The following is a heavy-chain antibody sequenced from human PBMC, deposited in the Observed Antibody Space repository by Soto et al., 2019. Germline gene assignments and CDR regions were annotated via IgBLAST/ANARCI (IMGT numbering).Heavy chain of an antibody. CDR1: GFTFSSYS. Sequence: GGSLRLSCAASGFTFSSYSMNWVRQAPGKGLEWVSRISSSSSYIYYADSVKGRFTISRDNAKNSLYLQMNSLRAEDTAVYYCARDSDSSYYFDHWGQGTLVTVSS. CDR3: ARDSDSSYYFDH. CDR2: ISSSSSYI. V-gene: IGHV3-21*01. D-gene: IGHD3-10*01. J-gene: IGHJ4*02.